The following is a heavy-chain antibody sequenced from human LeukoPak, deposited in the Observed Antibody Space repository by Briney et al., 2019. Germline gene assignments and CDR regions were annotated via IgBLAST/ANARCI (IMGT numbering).Heavy chain of an antibody. CDR3: ARTRSSWYSNYYYYMDV. V-gene: IGHV4-31*03. CDR2: IYYSGST. Sequence: SETLSLTCTVSGGSISSGGYYWSWIRQHPGKGLEWIGYIYYSGSTYYNPSLKSRVTISVDTSKNQFSLKLSSVTAADTAVYYCARTRSSWYSNYYYYMDVWGKGTTVTVSS. CDR1: GGSISSGGYY. J-gene: IGHJ6*03. D-gene: IGHD6-13*01.